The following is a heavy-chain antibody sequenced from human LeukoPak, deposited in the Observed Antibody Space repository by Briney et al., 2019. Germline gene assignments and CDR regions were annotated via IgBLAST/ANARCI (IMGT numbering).Heavy chain of an antibody. CDR2: ISYDGSNK. J-gene: IGHJ4*02. V-gene: IGHV3-30-3*01. Sequence: GGSLRLSCAASGFTFSSYAMHWVRQAPGKGLEWVAVISYDGSNKYYADSVKGRFTISRDNSKNTLYLQMNSLRAEGTAVYYCARDPHSSGYYVDYWGQGTLVTVSS. D-gene: IGHD3-22*01. CDR3: ARDPHSSGYYVDY. CDR1: GFTFSSYA.